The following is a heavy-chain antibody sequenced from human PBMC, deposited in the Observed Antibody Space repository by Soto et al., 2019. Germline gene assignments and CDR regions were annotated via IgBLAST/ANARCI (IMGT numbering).Heavy chain of an antibody. V-gene: IGHV3-74*01. J-gene: IGHJ4*02. CDR2: INSDGSST. CDR3: ARANTYGDYLDY. CDR1: GFTFSSYW. Sequence: GALRLSCAASGFTFSSYWMHWVRQAPGKGLVWVSRINSDGSSTSYADSVKGRFTISRDNAKNTLYLQMNSLRAEDTAVYYCARANTYGDYLDYWGQGTLVTVSS. D-gene: IGHD4-17*01.